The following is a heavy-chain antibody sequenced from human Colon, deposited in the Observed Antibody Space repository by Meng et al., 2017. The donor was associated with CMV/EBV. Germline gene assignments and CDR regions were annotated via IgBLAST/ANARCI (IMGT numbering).Heavy chain of an antibody. V-gene: IGHV1-18*01. Sequence: SGYTFTSYGISWVRQAPGQELEWMGWINTNNGKTNYAQNLQGRVTMTTDTSSTTAYMELRSLISDDTAVYYCARDIASTGTGGPDYWGQGTLVTVSS. CDR2: INTNNGKT. D-gene: IGHD6-13*01. CDR1: GYTFTSYG. J-gene: IGHJ4*02. CDR3: ARDIASTGTGGPDY.